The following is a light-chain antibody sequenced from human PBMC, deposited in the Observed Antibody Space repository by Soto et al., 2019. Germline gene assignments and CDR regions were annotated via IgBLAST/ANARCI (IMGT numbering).Light chain of an antibody. J-gene: IGKJ1*01. CDR2: GAS. V-gene: IGKV3-15*01. Sequence: EIVMTQSPATLSVSPGERATLSCRASQSVSSNLAWYQQKPGPAPRLLIYGASTRATGIPGRFSGSGSGTEFTHTISSLQSEDFAVYYCQQYNNWRSWTFGQGTKVEIK. CDR3: QQYNNWRSWT. CDR1: QSVSSN.